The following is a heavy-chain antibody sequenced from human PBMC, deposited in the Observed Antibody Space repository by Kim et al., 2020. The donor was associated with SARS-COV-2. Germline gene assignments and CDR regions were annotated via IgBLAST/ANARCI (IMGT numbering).Heavy chain of an antibody. CDR2: IIPIFGTA. CDR1: GGTFSSYA. Sequence: SVKVSCKASGGTFSSYAISWVRQAPGQGLEWMGGIIPIFGTANYAQKFQGRVTITADDSTSTAYMELRSLRSEDTAVYYFSIGRVLRYFYWLCFSMDVW. D-gene: IGHD3-9*01. V-gene: IGHV1-69*13. CDR3: SIGRVLRYFYWLCFSMDV. J-gene: IGHJ6*03.